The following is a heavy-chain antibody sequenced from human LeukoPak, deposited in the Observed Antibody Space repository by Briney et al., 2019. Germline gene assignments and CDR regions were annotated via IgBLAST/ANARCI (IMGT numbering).Heavy chain of an antibody. J-gene: IGHJ3*02. CDR2: IHTSGIT. Sequence: SETLSLTCTVSDGSISNYYWSWIRQPAGQGLEWIGRIHTSGITNYNPSLKSRVTMSLDTSRNQFSLRVSSVTAADTAVYYCARDYDYYDSSGAFDIWGQGTMVTVSS. V-gene: IGHV4-4*07. D-gene: IGHD3-22*01. CDR3: ARDYDYYDSSGAFDI. CDR1: DGSISNYY.